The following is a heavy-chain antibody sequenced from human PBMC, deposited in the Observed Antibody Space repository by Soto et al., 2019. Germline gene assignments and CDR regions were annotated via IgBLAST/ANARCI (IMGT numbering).Heavy chain of an antibody. CDR2: TYYRSKWYN. Sequence: SQTLSLTCAISGDSVSSNSAAWNCIRQSPSRGLEWLGRTYYRSKWYNDYAVSVKSRITINPHTSKNQFSLQLNSVTPEDTAVYYCARDWGICSSYYGYYSLAMEVCGTGTRVSVSS. J-gene: IGHJ6*04. D-gene: IGHD3-3*01. CDR3: ARDWGICSSYYGYYSLAMEV. V-gene: IGHV6-1*01. CDR1: GDSVSSNSAA.